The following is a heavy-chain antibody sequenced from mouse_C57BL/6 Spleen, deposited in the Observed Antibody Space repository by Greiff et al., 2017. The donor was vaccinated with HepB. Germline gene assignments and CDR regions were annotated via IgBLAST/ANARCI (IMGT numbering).Heavy chain of an antibody. CDR1: GFTFSSYA. D-gene: IGHD1-1*02. Sequence: EVQRVESGEGLVKPGGSLKLSCAASGFTFSSYAMSWVRQTPEKRLEWVAYISSGGDYIDYADTVKGRFTISRDTARNTLYLQISSLKSEDTAMYYCTSGDYAGRYFDVWGTGTTVTVSS. J-gene: IGHJ1*03. CDR3: TSGDYAGRYFDV. CDR2: ISSGGDYI. V-gene: IGHV5-9-1*02.